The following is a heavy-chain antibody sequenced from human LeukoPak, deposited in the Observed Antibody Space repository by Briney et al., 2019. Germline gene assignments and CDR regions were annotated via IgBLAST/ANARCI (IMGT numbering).Heavy chain of an antibody. J-gene: IGHJ4*02. Sequence: YPGGSLRLSCAASGFTFSSYWMTWVRQAPGKGLEWVAKIKQDGSDKYYVDSVKGRFTISRDNAKNSLYLQMNSLRAEDTAVYYCARAYSCVSYWGQGALVTVSS. V-gene: IGHV3-7*01. CDR2: IKQDGSDK. D-gene: IGHD5-18*01. CDR1: GFTFSSYW. CDR3: ARAYSCVSY.